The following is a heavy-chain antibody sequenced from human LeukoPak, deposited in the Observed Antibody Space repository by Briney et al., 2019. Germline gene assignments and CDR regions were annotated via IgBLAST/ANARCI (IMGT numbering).Heavy chain of an antibody. Sequence: SETLSLTCTVSGGSISSYYWSWIRQPAGKGLEWIGRIYTSGSTNYNPSLKSRVTISVDTSKNQFSLKLSSVTAADTAVYYCARDFSTWIGYYYGMDVWGQGTTVTVSS. CDR2: IYTSGST. D-gene: IGHD5-12*01. CDR3: ARDFSTWIGYYYGMDV. V-gene: IGHV4-4*07. J-gene: IGHJ6*02. CDR1: GGSISSYY.